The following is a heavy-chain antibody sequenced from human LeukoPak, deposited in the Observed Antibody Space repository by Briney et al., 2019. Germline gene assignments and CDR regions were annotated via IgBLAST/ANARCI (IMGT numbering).Heavy chain of an antibody. D-gene: IGHD3-10*01. Sequence: GGSLRLSCAASGXTVSSNYMSWVRQAPGKGLEWVSVIYSGGTTSYADSVKGRFTISRDNSKNTLFLQLNSLRAEDTAVYYCARVSSYGSGSYYHYYFDYWGQGTLVTVSS. CDR3: ARVSSYGSGSYYHYYFDY. J-gene: IGHJ4*02. CDR2: IYSGGTT. V-gene: IGHV3-53*01. CDR1: GXTVSSNY.